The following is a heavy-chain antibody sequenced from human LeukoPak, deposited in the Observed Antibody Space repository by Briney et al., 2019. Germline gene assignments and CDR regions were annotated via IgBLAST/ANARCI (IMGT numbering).Heavy chain of an antibody. J-gene: IGHJ2*01. Sequence: SETLSLTCSVYGGSFSTYYWTWIRQPPGKGLEWIGEINHSGGTNYNPSLKSRVTISVDTSKNQFSLKLSSVTAADTVVYYCAREGLGMYFDLWGRGTLVTVSS. V-gene: IGHV4-34*01. CDR1: GGSFSTYY. D-gene: IGHD7-27*01. CDR3: AREGLGMYFDL. CDR2: INHSGGT.